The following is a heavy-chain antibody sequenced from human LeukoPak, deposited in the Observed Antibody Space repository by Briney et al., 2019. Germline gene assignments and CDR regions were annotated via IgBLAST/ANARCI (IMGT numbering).Heavy chain of an antibody. D-gene: IGHD3-9*01. Sequence: ASVKVSCRGSGYTFTSYDINWVRQATAQGLEWVGWMNPNSGNTGFAQKFQGRVTMTRSTSISTAYMELSSLRSEDTAVYYCATGNDILTAYFLYWGQGTPITVSS. J-gene: IGHJ4*02. CDR1: GYTFTSYD. CDR3: ATGNDILTAYFLY. V-gene: IGHV1-8*01. CDR2: MNPNSGNT.